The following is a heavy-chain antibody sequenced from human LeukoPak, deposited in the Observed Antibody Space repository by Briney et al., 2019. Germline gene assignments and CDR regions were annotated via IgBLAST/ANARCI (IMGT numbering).Heavy chain of an antibody. CDR2: ISLSGSNI. CDR3: ARDPTSTYYFDY. J-gene: IGHJ4*02. V-gene: IGHV3-11*04. CDR1: GFTFSDYY. Sequence: GGSLRLSCATSGFTFSDYYMSWVRQAPGKGLEWISDISLSGSNIYYADSVKGRFTISRDNSMDILYLQMNSLRTEDTAVFFCARDPTSTYYFDYWGQGTLVTVSS.